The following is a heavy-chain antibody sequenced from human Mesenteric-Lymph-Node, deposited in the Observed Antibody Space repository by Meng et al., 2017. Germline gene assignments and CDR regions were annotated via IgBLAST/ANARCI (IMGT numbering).Heavy chain of an antibody. CDR2: INHSGST. CDR1: GWSFSGYY. Sequence: QVQLRAWGDGLVKPSEALSLTCAVYGWSFSGYYLSWIRQPPGKGLEWVGEINHSGSTNYNPSLKSRVTISVDTSKNQFSLKLSSVTAADTAVYYCARGRGYGDYGSLYWGQGTLVTVSS. V-gene: IGHV4-34*01. CDR3: ARGRGYGDYGSLY. J-gene: IGHJ4*02. D-gene: IGHD4-17*01.